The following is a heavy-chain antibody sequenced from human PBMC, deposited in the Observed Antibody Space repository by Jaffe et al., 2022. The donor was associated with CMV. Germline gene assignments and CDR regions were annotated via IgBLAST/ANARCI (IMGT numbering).Heavy chain of an antibody. CDR2: INHSGST. CDR3: ARGLALGDFWSGYYKMRAGSYFDY. Sequence: QVQLQQWGAGLLKPSETLSLTCAVYGGSFSGYYWSWIRQPPGKGLEWIGEINHSGSTNYNPSLKSRVTISVDTSKNQFSLKLSSVTAADTAVYYCARGLALGDFWSGYYKMRAGSYFDYWGQGTLVTVSS. CDR1: GGSFSGYY. D-gene: IGHD3-3*01. J-gene: IGHJ4*02. V-gene: IGHV4-34*01.